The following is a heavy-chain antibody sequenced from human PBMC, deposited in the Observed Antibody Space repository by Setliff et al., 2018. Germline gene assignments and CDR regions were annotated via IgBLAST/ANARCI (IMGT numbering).Heavy chain of an antibody. J-gene: IGHJ4*02. Sequence: GGSLRLSCAASGFTFSSYMMNWVRQAPGEGLEWVSSISSSSIYIYYADSVKGRFTISRDNAKNSLYLQMNSLRAEDTAVYYCARVRSSLVVAGSADYWGQGTLVTVSS. V-gene: IGHV3-21*01. CDR1: GFTFSSYM. CDR2: ISSSSIYI. D-gene: IGHD6-19*01. CDR3: ARVRSSLVVAGSADY.